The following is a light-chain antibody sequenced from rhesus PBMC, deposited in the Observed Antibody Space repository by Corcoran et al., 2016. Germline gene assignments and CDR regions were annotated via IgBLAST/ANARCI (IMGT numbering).Light chain of an antibody. V-gene: IGLV2-32*02. CDR2: EVT. J-gene: IGLJ1*01. CDR1: SSDIGYYNY. CDR3: SSYTASNTFI. Sequence: QAALTQPRSVSGSPGQSVTLSCTGTSSDIGYYNYVSWYQQHPGTAPKLMISEVTKRPSGVSDRFSASKSGNTASLTISGLQAEDEADYYCSSYTASNTFIFGGGTRLTVL.